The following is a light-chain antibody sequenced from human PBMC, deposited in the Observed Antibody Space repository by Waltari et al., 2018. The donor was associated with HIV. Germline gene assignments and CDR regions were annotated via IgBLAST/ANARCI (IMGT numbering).Light chain of an antibody. J-gene: IGLJ2*01. V-gene: IGLV2-23*01. CDR1: RSDVGSNNL. Sequence: QSALTQPASVSGSPGQSITISCSRTRSDVGSNNLVSWYQQQPGKAPKIMIFEGSKRPSGVSDRFSGSQSGNTASLTISGLQAEDEADYYCCSYAGSNTVVFGEGTKLTVL. CDR2: EGS. CDR3: CSYAGSNTVV.